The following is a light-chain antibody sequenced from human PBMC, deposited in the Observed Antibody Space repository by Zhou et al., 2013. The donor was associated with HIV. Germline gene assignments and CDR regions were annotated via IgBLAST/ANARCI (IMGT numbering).Light chain of an antibody. CDR3: TSYISSSTTL. CDR2: DVT. Sequence: QSALTQPASVSGSPGQPITISCTGTSSDVGGYNYVSWYQQHPGKAPKLMIYDVTNRPSGISNRFSGSKSGNTASLTISGLQAEDEADYYCTSYISSSTTLFGGGTKLTVL. V-gene: IGLV2-14*03. CDR1: SSDVGGYNY. J-gene: IGLJ2*01.